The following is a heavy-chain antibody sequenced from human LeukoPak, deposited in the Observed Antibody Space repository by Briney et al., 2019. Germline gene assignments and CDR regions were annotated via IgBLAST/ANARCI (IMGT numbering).Heavy chain of an antibody. J-gene: IGHJ4*02. CDR2: ISSDGSNT. Sequence: PGGSLRLSCAVSGFTFSSYWMDWVRQAPGKGLVWVSRISSDGSNTAYADSAKGRFTISRDNARNTLFLQMSSLRAEDTAVYYCAKRGDGGAWYDYWGQGTLVIVSS. D-gene: IGHD6-19*01. CDR3: AKRGDGGAWYDY. V-gene: IGHV3-74*01. CDR1: GFTFSSYW.